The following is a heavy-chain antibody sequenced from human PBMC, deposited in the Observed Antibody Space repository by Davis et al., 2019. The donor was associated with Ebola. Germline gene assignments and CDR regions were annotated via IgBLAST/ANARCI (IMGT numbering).Heavy chain of an antibody. CDR2: IIPIFGTA. J-gene: IGHJ5*02. CDR1: GGTFSSYA. Sequence: AASVKVSCKASGGTFSSYAISWVRQAPGQGLEWMGGIIPIFGTANYAQKFQGRATITADESTSTAYMELSSLRSEDTAVYYCARAPLARSWFDPWGQGTLVTVSS. CDR3: ARAPLARSWFDP. V-gene: IGHV1-69*13.